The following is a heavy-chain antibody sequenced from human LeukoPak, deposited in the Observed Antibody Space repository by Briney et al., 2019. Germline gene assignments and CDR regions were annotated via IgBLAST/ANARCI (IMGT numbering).Heavy chain of an antibody. V-gene: IGHV3-48*01. Sequence: GGSLRLSCAASGFTFSSYSMNWVRQVPGKGLEWVSYIRCSSSTICYADSVKGRFTISRDNAKNSLYLQMNSLRAEDTAVYYCARGDHWGYDAADIWGPGTMFTVSS. CDR3: ARGDHWGYDAADI. CDR1: GFTFSSYS. J-gene: IGHJ3*02. CDR2: IRCSSSTI. D-gene: IGHD7-27*01.